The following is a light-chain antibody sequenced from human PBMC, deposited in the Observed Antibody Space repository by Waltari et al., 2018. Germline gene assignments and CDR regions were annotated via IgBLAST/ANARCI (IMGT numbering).Light chain of an antibody. CDR1: QSISTN. Sequence: EIVMTQSPATLSVSPGERATLSCRASQSISTNLAWYQQKPGQAPRLLIYGASTRATGFPARFSGSGFGTEFTLTISSLQAEDVAVYYCQQYYSTPPTFGPGTKVDIK. V-gene: IGKV3-15*01. CDR2: GAS. J-gene: IGKJ3*01. CDR3: QQYYSTPPT.